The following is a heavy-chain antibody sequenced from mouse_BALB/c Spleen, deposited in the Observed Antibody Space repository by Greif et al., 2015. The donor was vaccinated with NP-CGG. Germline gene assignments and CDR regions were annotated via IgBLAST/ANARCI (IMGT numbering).Heavy chain of an antibody. CDR1: GFTFSSFG. V-gene: IGHV5-17*02. D-gene: IGHD1-1*01. J-gene: IGHJ4*01. CDR2: ISSGSSTI. Sequence: EVKLMESGGGLVQPGGSRKLSCAASGFTFSSFGMHWVRQAPEKGLEWVAYISSGSSTIYYADTVKGRFTISRDNPKNTLFLQMTSLRSEDTAMYYCARKNYYGSSAYYAMDYWGQGTSVTVSS. CDR3: ARKNYYGSSAYYAMDY.